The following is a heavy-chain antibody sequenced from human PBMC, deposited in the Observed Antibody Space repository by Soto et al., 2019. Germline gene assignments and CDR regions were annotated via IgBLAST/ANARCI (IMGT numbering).Heavy chain of an antibody. CDR2: INPSGGST. CDR3: ARDAEYCSGGSCYSLLKRLDY. CDR1: GYTFTSYY. Sequence: GASVKVSCKASGYTFTSYYMHWVRQAPGQGLEWMGIINPSGGSTSYAQKFQGRVTMTRDTSTSTVYMELSSLRSEDTAVYYCARDAEYCSGGSCYSLLKRLDYWGQGTLVTVSS. V-gene: IGHV1-46*01. D-gene: IGHD2-15*01. J-gene: IGHJ4*02.